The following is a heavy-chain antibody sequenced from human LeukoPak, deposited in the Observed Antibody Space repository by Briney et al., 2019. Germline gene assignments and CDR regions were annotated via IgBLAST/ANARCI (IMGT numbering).Heavy chain of an antibody. D-gene: IGHD3-10*01. CDR1: GYTFTGYY. J-gene: IGHJ4*02. V-gene: IGHV1-2*02. CDR2: VNPNNGDT. Sequence: ASXKVSCKASGYTFTGYYIHWVRQAPGQGLEWVGLVNPNNGDTKYAQKFQGRVTMTRDTSVSTAYMELSRLTSDDTAVYYCARDSRVTNGDYWGQGTLVTVSS. CDR3: ARDSRVTNGDY.